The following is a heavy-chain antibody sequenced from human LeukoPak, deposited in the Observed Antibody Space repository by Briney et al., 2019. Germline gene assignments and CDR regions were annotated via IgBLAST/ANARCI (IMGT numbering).Heavy chain of an antibody. CDR3: ARVRGPCIAAPGCAFDI. CDR2: IIPILGIA. Sequence: SVKVSCKASGGTFSSYAISWVRQAPGQGLEWMGRIIPILGIANYAQKFQGRVTITADKSTSTAYMELSSLRSEDTAVYYCARVRGPCIAAPGCAFDIWGQGTMVTVSS. V-gene: IGHV1-69*04. J-gene: IGHJ3*02. D-gene: IGHD6-6*01. CDR1: GGTFSSYA.